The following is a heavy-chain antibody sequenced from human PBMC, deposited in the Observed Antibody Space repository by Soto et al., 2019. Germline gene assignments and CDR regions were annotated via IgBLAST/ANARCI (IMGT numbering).Heavy chain of an antibody. CDR1: GASVSTGVYY. J-gene: IGHJ5*02. D-gene: IGHD1-26*01. CDR2: IDNTGSA. Sequence: PSETLSLTCTVSGASVSTGVYYWTWIRQHPGKGLEWIGYIDNTGSAYYNPSLTGRVDISVDTSKNQFSLNLQSLTAEDTAVYHCAKNQGVELVPLATVDWFDPWGQGSVVTVSS. V-gene: IGHV4-31*03. CDR3: AKNQGVELVPLATVDWFDP.